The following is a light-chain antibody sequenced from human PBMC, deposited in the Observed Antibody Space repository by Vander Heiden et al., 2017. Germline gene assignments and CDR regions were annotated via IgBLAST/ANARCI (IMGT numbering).Light chain of an antibody. CDR3: QQYDSPHRFT. V-gene: IGKV1-33*01. CDR2: DAS. J-gene: IGKJ3*01. Sequence: DIQMTQSPSSLSASVGDRVTITCQASQDISNYLNWYTQKPVEAPKLLIYDASILETGVPSRFSATASGTDFTFTISSLQPEDIASYHCQQYDSPHRFTFGHGTRLDMK. CDR1: QDISNY.